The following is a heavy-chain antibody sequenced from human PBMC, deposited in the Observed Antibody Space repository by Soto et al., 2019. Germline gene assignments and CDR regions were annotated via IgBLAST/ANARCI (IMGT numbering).Heavy chain of an antibody. CDR3: ARDGPIYDILSARYFYGMDV. J-gene: IGHJ6*02. CDR2: INGGNGNT. Sequence: SVKVSCKANGYTFRNYAMHWVRQAPGQGLEWMGWINGGNGNTKYSQKFQGRVTITRDTSASTAYMELSSLRSEDTAVYYCARDGPIYDILSARYFYGMDVWGQGTTVTVSS. V-gene: IGHV1-3*01. D-gene: IGHD3-9*01. CDR1: GYTFRNYA.